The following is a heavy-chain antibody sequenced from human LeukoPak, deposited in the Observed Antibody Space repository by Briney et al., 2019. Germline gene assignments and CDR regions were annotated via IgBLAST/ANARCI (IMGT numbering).Heavy chain of an antibody. J-gene: IGHJ4*02. CDR2: IRSGSTMI. CDR3: ARCRSSTCYAYFDY. V-gene: IGHV3-48*01. CDR1: GFSFTASS. D-gene: IGHD2-2*01. Sequence: PGGSLRLSCAASGFSFTASSLNWVRQAPGKGLEWISYIRSGSTMIYYADSVKGRFTISRDDANNVLFLQMNSLGAEDTAVYYCARCRSSTCYAYFDYWGQGTLVTVSS.